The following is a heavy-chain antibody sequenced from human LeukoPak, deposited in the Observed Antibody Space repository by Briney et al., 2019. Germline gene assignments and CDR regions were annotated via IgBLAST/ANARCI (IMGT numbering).Heavy chain of an antibody. D-gene: IGHD6-19*01. V-gene: IGHV5-51*01. CDR3: ARGDNSGWYFFDY. CDR1: GYTFTDHW. J-gene: IGHJ4*02. CDR2: IYPGDSDT. Sequence: KGGASLQISCKASGYTFTDHWIGWVRPLPGKGLEWMGIIYPGDSDTRYSPSFQGQVTISADKSISTAYLQWRNLQAPDTAMYYCARGDNSGWYFFDYWGQGTLVTVSS.